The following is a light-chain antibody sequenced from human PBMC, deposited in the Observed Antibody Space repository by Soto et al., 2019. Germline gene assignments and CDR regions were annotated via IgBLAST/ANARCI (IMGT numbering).Light chain of an antibody. Sequence: EIVLTQSPGTLSLSPGERATLSCRASQSVSRNHLAWYQQKHGQAPRLLIYGASTRASGIPARFSGSGSGTDFTLTISRLQPEDLAVYYCLQDYNYPFTFGHGTKLDIK. CDR2: GAS. V-gene: IGKV3-20*01. J-gene: IGKJ2*01. CDR3: LQDYNYPFT. CDR1: QSVSRNH.